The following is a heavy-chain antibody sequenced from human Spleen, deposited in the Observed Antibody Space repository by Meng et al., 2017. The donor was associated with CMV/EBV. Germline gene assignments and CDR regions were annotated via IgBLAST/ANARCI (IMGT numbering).Heavy chain of an antibody. CDR1: GFTFSTP. Sequence: GESLKISCVASGFTFSTPIHWVRQAPGKGLEWVAVVSHDGSNEFYADSVKGRFTISRDNSKNTLYLQMNSLRAEDTAVYYCARDQGNYERSDYWGQGTLVTVSS. CDR3: ARDQGNYERSDY. D-gene: IGHD4-11*01. J-gene: IGHJ4*02. CDR2: VSHDGSNE. V-gene: IGHV3-30*04.